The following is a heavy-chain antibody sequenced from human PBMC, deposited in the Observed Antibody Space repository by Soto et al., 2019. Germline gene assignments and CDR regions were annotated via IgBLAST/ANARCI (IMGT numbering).Heavy chain of an antibody. CDR1: GFIFENFG. D-gene: IGHD1-26*01. CDR2: ISGSGFKK. V-gene: IGHV3-23*01. J-gene: IGHJ5*02. Sequence: GGSLRLSCAASGFIFENFGMSWVRQAPGKVLEWISSISGSGFKKYYADSVKGRFTISRDNSKSTVYLELNNLSAEDTAVYHCAKNQGVELVPLATVDWFDPWGQGXVVTVSS. CDR3: AKNQGVELVPLATVDWFDP.